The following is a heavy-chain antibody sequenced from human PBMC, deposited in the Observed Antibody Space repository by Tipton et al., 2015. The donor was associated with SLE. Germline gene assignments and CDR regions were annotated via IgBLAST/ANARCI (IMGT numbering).Heavy chain of an antibody. D-gene: IGHD3-3*01. CDR3: ARGNYDFRGRTFDI. Sequence: TLSLTCSVSGGSINNYYWNWFRQTQGKGLEWIGYIYSSGGTDYNPSLKSRPTISVETSKNQFSLKLTSVTAADTAVYYCARGNYDFRGRTFDIWGQGTMVTVSS. J-gene: IGHJ3*02. CDR1: GGSINNYY. CDR2: IYSSGGT. V-gene: IGHV4-4*08.